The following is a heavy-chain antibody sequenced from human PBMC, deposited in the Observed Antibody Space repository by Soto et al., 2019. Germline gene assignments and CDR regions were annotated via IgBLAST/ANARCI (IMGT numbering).Heavy chain of an antibody. CDR3: ARGDRQSGYSSSWVFDY. J-gene: IGHJ4*02. CDR1: GGSINSGGYY. Sequence: QVQLRESGPGLVKPSQTLSLTCTVSGGSINSGGYYWNWIRQHPGKGLEWIGYMYYSGSTYYNPFLRCRVIISADTSENHFSLKLSSVTAADTAVYFCARGDRQSGYSSSWVFDYWGQGTLVNVSS. D-gene: IGHD6-13*01. CDR2: MYYSGST. V-gene: IGHV4-31*03.